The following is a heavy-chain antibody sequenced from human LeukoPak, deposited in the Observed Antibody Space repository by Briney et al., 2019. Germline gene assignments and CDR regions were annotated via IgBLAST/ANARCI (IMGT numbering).Heavy chain of an antibody. CDR1: EFTFSSFS. J-gene: IGHJ4*02. CDR3: ARDTPRYCSSTSCYTPDY. Sequence: GGSLRLSCAASEFTFSSFSMNWVRQAPGKGLEWVSYISSSSTTYYADSVKGRFTISRDNAKNSLYLQMNSLRAEDTAVYYCARDTPRYCSSTSCYTPDYWGQGTLVTVSS. D-gene: IGHD2-2*02. CDR2: ISSSSTT. V-gene: IGHV3-48*04.